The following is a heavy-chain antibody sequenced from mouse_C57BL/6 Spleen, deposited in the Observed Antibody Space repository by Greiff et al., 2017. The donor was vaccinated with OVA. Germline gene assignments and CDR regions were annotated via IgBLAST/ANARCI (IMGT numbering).Heavy chain of an antibody. CDR3: ARHDYGPAGYGY. D-gene: IGHD2-4*01. CDR2: ISSGGSYT. J-gene: IGHJ3*01. Sequence: EVKLMESGGDLVKPGGSLKLSCAASGFTFSSYGMSWVRQTPDKRLEWVATISSGGSYTYYPDSVKGRFTISRDNAKNTLYLQMSSLKYEDTAMYYCARHDYGPAGYGYGGQGALVTVS. V-gene: IGHV5-6*01. CDR1: GFTFSSYG.